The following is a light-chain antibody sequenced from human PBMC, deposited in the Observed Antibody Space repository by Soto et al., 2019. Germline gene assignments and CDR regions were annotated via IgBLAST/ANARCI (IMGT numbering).Light chain of an antibody. Sequence: EIVLTQSPGTLSLSPGERATLSCRASQSVSSSYLAWYQQKPGQAPRLLIYGASARAPGIPDRFSGSGSGTDFTLTISRLEPEDFAVYYCQQYDNSPLYTFGQGTKLEIK. V-gene: IGKV3-20*01. J-gene: IGKJ2*01. CDR3: QQYDNSPLYT. CDR2: GAS. CDR1: QSVSSSY.